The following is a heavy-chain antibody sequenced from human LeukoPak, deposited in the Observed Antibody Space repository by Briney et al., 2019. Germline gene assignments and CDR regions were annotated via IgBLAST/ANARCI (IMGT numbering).Heavy chain of an antibody. CDR1: GFTFRNYA. J-gene: IGHJ3*02. CDR3: ARARGFDI. CDR2: ISRSTSSI. V-gene: IGHV3-48*01. D-gene: IGHD3-10*01. Sequence: GGSLRLSCAASGFTFRNYAMNWVRQAPGKGLEWVSHISRSTSSIYYTDSVKGRFTISRDNAKNSLYLQMNSLRVEDTAVYYCARARGFDIWGQGTMVTVSS.